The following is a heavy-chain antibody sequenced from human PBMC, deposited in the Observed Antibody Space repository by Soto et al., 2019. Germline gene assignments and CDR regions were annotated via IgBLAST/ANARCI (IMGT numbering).Heavy chain of an antibody. CDR2: IIPIFGTA. J-gene: IGHJ4*02. V-gene: IGHV1-69*13. Sequence: SVKVSCKASGCTFSSYAISWVRQAPGQGLEWMGGIIPIFGTANYAQKFQGRVTITADESTSTAYMELSSLRSEDTAVYYCARGPYYDSSGYYFGFDYWGQGTLVTVSS. D-gene: IGHD3-22*01. CDR3: ARGPYYDSSGYYFGFDY. CDR1: GCTFSSYA.